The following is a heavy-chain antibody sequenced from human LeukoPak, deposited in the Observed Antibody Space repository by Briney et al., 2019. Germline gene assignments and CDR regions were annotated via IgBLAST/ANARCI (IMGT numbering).Heavy chain of an antibody. D-gene: IGHD4-11*01. Sequence: SETLSLTCTVSGGSISSSSHYWGWIRQPPGKGLEWIGSIYYSGSTYYNPSLKSRVTISVDTSKNQFSLKLSSVTAADTAVYYCARRGTVTTERFDYWGQGTLVTVSS. CDR2: IYYSGST. CDR1: GGSISSSSHY. CDR3: ARRGTVTTERFDY. J-gene: IGHJ4*02. V-gene: IGHV4-39*01.